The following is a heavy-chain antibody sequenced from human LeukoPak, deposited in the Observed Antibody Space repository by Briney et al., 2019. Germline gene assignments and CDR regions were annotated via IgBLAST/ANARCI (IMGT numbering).Heavy chain of an antibody. V-gene: IGHV3-23*01. CDR2: ISGSGGST. J-gene: IGHJ4*02. CDR3: AKDFWESY. D-gene: IGHD3-3*01. CDR1: GFTFSSFW. Sequence: RGSLRLSCAASGFTFSSFWMTWVRQAPGKGLEWVSAISGSGGSTYYADSVKGRFTISRDNSKNTLYLQMDSLRAEDTAVYYCAKDFWESYWGQGTLVTVSS.